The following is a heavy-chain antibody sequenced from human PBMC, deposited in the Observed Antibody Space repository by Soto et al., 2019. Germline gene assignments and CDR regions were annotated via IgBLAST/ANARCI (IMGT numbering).Heavy chain of an antibody. D-gene: IGHD3-22*01. CDR1: GYTFTGYY. CDR3: ARDRWAYYYDSSGQRGAFDI. J-gene: IGHJ3*02. Sequence: GASVKVSCKASGYTFTGYYMHWVRQAPGQGLEWMGWINPNSGGTNYAQKFQGWVTMTRDTSISTAHMELSRLRSDDTAVYYCARDRWAYYYDSSGQRGAFDIWGQGTMVTVSS. V-gene: IGHV1-2*04. CDR2: INPNSGGT.